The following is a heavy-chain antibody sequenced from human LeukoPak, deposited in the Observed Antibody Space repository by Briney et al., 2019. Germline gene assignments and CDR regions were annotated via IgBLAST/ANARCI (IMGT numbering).Heavy chain of an antibody. Sequence: ASVKVSCKASGGTFSSYAISWVRQAPGQGLEWMGGIIPIFGTANYAQKFQGRVTITADKSTSTAYMELSSLRSEDTAVYYCARNYYDSSGYYYIGYWGQGTLVIVSS. CDR1: GGTFSSYA. CDR3: ARNYYDSSGYYYIGY. J-gene: IGHJ4*02. CDR2: IIPIFGTA. V-gene: IGHV1-69*06. D-gene: IGHD3-22*01.